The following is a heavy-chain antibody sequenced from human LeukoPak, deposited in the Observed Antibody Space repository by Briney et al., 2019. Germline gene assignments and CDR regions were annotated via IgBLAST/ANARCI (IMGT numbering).Heavy chain of an antibody. CDR3: ARSIRSGGNY. V-gene: IGHV1-2*02. J-gene: IGHJ4*02. Sequence: ASVKVSCKASGYTFTSYGISWARQAPGQGLEWMGWIIPNSGGTNYAQKFQGRVTMTRDTSISTAYMEVSRLTSDDTAVYYCARSIRSGGNYWGQGTLVTVSS. D-gene: IGHD2-15*01. CDR1: GYTFTSYG. CDR2: IIPNSGGT.